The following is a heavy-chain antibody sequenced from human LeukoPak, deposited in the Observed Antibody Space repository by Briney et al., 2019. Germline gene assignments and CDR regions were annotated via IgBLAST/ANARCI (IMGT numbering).Heavy chain of an antibody. CDR3: ARLEVGYCSSTSCCDY. V-gene: IGHV1-2*02. J-gene: IGHJ4*02. CDR1: GYTFTGYY. Sequence: ASVKVSCKASGYTFTGYYMHWVRQAPGQGLEWMGWINPNSGGTNYAQKFQGRVTMTRDTSISTAYMELSRLRSDDTAVYYCARLEVGYCSSTSCCDYWGQGTLVTVSS. CDR2: INPNSGGT. D-gene: IGHD2-2*01.